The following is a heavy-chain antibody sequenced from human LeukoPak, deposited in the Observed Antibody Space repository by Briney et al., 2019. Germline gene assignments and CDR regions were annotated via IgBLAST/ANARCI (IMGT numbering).Heavy chain of an antibody. D-gene: IGHD5-12*01. J-gene: IGHJ4*02. CDR3: ATSPPDTGSDPFDS. Sequence: GESLQISCKGSRNSFSKYWIGWVRQMPGKGLEWMAIIYPSDSDTKYSPSFQGRVTISADKSIDTAYLQWTSLTASDTAMYYCATSPPDTGSDPFDSWGQGTLVTVSS. V-gene: IGHV5-51*01. CDR1: RNSFSKYW. CDR2: IYPSDSDT.